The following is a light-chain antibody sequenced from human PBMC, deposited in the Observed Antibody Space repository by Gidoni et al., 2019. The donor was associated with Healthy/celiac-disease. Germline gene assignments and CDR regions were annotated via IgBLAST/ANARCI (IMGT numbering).Light chain of an antibody. CDR2: GAS. CDR1: QSVSSSY. J-gene: IGKJ1*01. V-gene: IGKV3-20*01. Sequence: ASQSVSSSYLAWYQQKPGQAPRLLIYGASSRATGIPDRFSGSGSGTDFTLTISRLEPEDFAVYYCQQYGSSPLTFGQGTKVEIK. CDR3: QQYGSSPLT.